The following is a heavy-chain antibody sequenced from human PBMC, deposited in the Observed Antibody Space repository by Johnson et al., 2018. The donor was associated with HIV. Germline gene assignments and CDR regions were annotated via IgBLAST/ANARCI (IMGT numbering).Heavy chain of an antibody. CDR1: GFTFSSYG. CDR3: AKDLSIAARPAAFDI. D-gene: IGHD6-6*01. CDR2: IWYAGSNK. Sequence: QVQLVESGGGVVQPGRSLRLSCAASGFTFSSYGMHWVRQAPGKGLEWVAVIWYAGSNKYYADSVKGRFTISRDNSKNTLYLQMNSLRAEDTAVYYCAKDLSIAARPAAFDIWGQGTMVTVSS. V-gene: IGHV3-33*06. J-gene: IGHJ3*02.